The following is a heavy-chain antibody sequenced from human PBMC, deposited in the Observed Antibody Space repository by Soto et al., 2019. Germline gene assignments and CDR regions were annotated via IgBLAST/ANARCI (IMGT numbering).Heavy chain of an antibody. Sequence: QVQLVESGGGVVQPGRSLRLSCAASGFTFSSYGMHWVRLTPGKGLEWVALVWNDGTNPYYADSVQGRFTISRDNSKNTLYLQMNRLSAEDTAVYYCARGLAYGDYGWLDPWGQGTLVTVSP. J-gene: IGHJ5*02. CDR2: VWNDGTNP. V-gene: IGHV3-33*01. CDR3: ARGLAYGDYGWLDP. D-gene: IGHD4-17*01. CDR1: GFTFSSYG.